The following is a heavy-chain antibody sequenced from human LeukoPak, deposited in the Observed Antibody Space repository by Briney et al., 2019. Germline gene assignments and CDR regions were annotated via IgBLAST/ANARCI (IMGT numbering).Heavy chain of an antibody. Sequence: GGSLRLSCAASGFTFSSYWMSWVRQASGKGLEWVANIKQDGSEKYYVDSVKGRFTISRDNAKNSLYLQMNSLRAEDTAVYYRARAYTTLIRRGYSYYFDYWGQGTLVTVSS. V-gene: IGHV3-7*01. CDR2: IKQDGSEK. CDR3: ARAYTTLIRRGYSYYFDY. J-gene: IGHJ4*02. D-gene: IGHD5-18*01. CDR1: GFTFSSYW.